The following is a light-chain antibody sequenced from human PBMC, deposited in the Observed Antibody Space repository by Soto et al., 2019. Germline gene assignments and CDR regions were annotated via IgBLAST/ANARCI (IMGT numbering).Light chain of an antibody. CDR1: QSISNY. CDR2: AAS. CDR3: QQSYGTPLP. Sequence: DMEMTQSPLSLSASVGDRVTITCRASQSISNYLNWYQHKPGKVPKLLIYAASSLQSGVPTRFSGSRSGTDFTLTINSLQPEDFATYYCQQSYGTPLPFGGGTKIAIK. J-gene: IGKJ4*01. V-gene: IGKV1-39*01.